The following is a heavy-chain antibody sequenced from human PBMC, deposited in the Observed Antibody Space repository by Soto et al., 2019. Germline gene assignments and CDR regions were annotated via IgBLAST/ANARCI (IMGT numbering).Heavy chain of an antibody. CDR1: GYTFTSYG. Sequence: AASVKVSCKASGYTFTSYGISWVRQAPGQGLEWMGWISAYNGNTNYAQKLQGRVTMTTDTSTSTAYMELRSLRSDDTAVYYCARVGDAGSGSYYPNDYWGQGTLVTVSS. D-gene: IGHD3-10*01. J-gene: IGHJ4*02. CDR3: ARVGDAGSGSYYPNDY. V-gene: IGHV1-18*04. CDR2: ISAYNGNT.